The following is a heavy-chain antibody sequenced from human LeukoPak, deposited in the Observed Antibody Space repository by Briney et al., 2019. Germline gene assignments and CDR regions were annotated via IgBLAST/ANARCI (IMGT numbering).Heavy chain of an antibody. D-gene: IGHD3-16*01. CDR1: GFTFSSYW. Sequence: GGSLRLSCAASGFTFSSYWMTWVRQAPGKGLEWVATINEDESENYYVDSVRGRFTISRDNAKNSLSLQMDSLRAEDTAVYYCVRERWGSSWGQGTLVTVS. J-gene: IGHJ5*02. CDR3: VRERWGSS. V-gene: IGHV3-7*05. CDR2: INEDESEN.